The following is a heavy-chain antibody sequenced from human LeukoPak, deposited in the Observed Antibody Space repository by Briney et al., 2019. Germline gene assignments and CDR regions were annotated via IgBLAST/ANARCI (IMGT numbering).Heavy chain of an antibody. CDR3: AREFWSVAGTEFFDY. V-gene: IGHV3-30-3*01. CDR2: ISYDGGNK. CDR1: GFIFSDFA. Sequence: PGGSLRLSCAASGFIFSDFAVHWVRQAPGKGLEWVAVISYDGGNKYYADSVKGRFTISRDNSKNTLYLQMNSLRAEDTAVYYCAREFWSVAGTEFFDYWGQGTLVTVSS. J-gene: IGHJ4*02. D-gene: IGHD6-19*01.